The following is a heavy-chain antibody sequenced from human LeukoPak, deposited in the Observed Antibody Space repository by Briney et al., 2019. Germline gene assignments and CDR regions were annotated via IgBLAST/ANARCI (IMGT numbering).Heavy chain of an antibody. CDR2: IWYDGSNK. CDR3: ARASDGDLNFDY. D-gene: IGHD4-17*01. CDR1: GFTFSSYG. J-gene: IGHJ4*02. V-gene: IGHV3-33*01. Sequence: GGSLRLSCAASGFTFSSYGMHWVRQAPGKGLEWVAVIWYDGSNKYYADSVKGRFTISRDNSKNTLYLQMNSLRAEDTAVYYCARASDGDLNFDYWGQGTLVTVSS.